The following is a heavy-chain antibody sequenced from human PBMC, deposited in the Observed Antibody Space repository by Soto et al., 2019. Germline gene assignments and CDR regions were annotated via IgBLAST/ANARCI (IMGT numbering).Heavy chain of an antibody. CDR1: GGSGDSNRCY. CDR2: IYHSGST. Sequence: LEPLSLTCTVSGGSGDSNRCYWTWIRQPPGKGLEWIGYIYHSGSTYYNPSLKSRVTISVDRSKNQFFLVVPSLRFDDTAVYYCARGFIPEDNWGQGTLVTVSS. D-gene: IGHD3-16*01. J-gene: IGHJ4*02. CDR3: ARGFIPEDN. V-gene: IGHV4-61*01.